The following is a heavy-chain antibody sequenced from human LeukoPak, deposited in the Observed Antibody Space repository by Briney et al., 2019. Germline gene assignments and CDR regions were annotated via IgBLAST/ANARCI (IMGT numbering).Heavy chain of an antibody. CDR2: IAYDGSNK. J-gene: IGHJ4*02. Sequence: GGSLRLSCAASGFTFGTYGMHWVRQAPGKGLEWVAVIAYDGSNKYYADSVKGRFTISRDNSKNTLYLQMNSLRAEDTAVYYRAKDRSMVRGSLGYWGQGTLVTVSS. CDR3: AKDRSMVRGSLGY. V-gene: IGHV3-30*18. CDR1: GFTFGTYG. D-gene: IGHD3-10*01.